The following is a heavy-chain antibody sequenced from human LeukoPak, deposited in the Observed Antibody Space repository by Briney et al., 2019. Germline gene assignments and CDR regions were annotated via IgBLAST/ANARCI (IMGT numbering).Heavy chain of an antibody. CDR1: GGSISSYY. V-gene: IGHV4-59*12. D-gene: IGHD2-2*01. Sequence: SETLSLTCTVSGGSISSYYWSWIRQPPGKGLEWIGYIYYSGSTNYNPSLKSRVTISVDTSKNQFSLKLSSVTAADTAVYYCARGGVGYCSSTSCYGYYGMDVWGQGTTVTVSS. J-gene: IGHJ6*02. CDR2: IYYSGST. CDR3: ARGGVGYCSSTSCYGYYGMDV.